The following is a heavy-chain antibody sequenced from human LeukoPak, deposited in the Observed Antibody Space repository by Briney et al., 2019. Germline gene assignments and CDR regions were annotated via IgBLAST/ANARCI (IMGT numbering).Heavy chain of an antibody. CDR1: GGSFSGYY. CDR2: INHSGST. J-gene: IGHJ4*02. CDR3: ARDGRELRGGFT. D-gene: IGHD1-26*01. Sequence: PSETLSLTCAVYGGSFSGYYWSWIRQPPGKGLEWIGEINHSGSTNYNPSLKSRVTISVDTSKNQFSLKLSSVTAADTAVYYCARDGRELRGGFTWGQGTLVTVSS. V-gene: IGHV4-34*01.